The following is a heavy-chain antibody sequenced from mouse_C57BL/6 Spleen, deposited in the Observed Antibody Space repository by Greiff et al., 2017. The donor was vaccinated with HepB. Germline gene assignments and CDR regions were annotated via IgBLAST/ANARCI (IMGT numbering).Heavy chain of an antibody. Sequence: EVKVEESGGGLVQPGGSMKLSCAASGFTFSDAWMDWVRQAPEKGLEWVAEIRNKANNHATYYAESVKGRFTISRDDSKSSVYLQMNSLRAEDTGSYYCASTIYYGTTRFAYWGQGTLVTVSA. CDR3: ASTIYYGTTRFAY. CDR1: GFTFSDAW. V-gene: IGHV6-6*01. D-gene: IGHD2-1*01. J-gene: IGHJ3*01. CDR2: IRNKANNHAT.